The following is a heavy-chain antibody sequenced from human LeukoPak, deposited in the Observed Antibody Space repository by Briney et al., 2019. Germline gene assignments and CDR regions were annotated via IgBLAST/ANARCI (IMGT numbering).Heavy chain of an antibody. CDR2: IKQDGSDK. D-gene: IGHD3-10*02. Sequence: GGSLRLSCAASGFTFSSYWMSWVRQAPGKGLEWVANIKQDGSDKYYVDSVKGRFTISRDNAKNSLYLQMNSLRAEDTAVYYCARHVSPKYYYYYYMDVWGKGTTVTVSS. J-gene: IGHJ6*03. V-gene: IGHV3-7*01. CDR1: GFTFSSYW. CDR3: ARHVSPKYYYYYYMDV.